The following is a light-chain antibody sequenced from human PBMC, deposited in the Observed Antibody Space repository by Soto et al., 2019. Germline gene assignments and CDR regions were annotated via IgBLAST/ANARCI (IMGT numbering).Light chain of an antibody. CDR1: QSVFYRSTKTNY. J-gene: IGKJ4*01. Sequence: IVMTQSPDSLTVSLGESATISCKSSQSVFYRSTKTNYLGWYQQKPGQRPRLLIYWASTREIGVPDRFSGSGSRTDFTLTISSLQAEDAAIYYCQQYYDTPLTFGGGNKVEIX. CDR3: QQYYDTPLT. CDR2: WAS. V-gene: IGKV4-1*01.